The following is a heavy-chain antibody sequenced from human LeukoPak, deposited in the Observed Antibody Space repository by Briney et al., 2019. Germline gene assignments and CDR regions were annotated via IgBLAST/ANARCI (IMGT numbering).Heavy chain of an antibody. D-gene: IGHD3-22*01. V-gene: IGHV4-59*01. CDR3: ARAKFVITGFDY. CDR1: GGSISSYY. CDR2: IYYSGST. J-gene: IGHJ4*02. Sequence: SETLSLTCTVSGGSISSYYWSWIRQPPGKGLEWIGYIYYSGSTNYNPSLKSRVTISVDTSKNQFSLKLSSVTAADTAVYYCARAKFVITGFDYWGQGTLVTVSS.